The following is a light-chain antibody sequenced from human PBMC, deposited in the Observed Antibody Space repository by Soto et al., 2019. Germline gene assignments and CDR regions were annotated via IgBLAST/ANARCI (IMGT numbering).Light chain of an antibody. CDR2: EVS. Sequence: QSALTHPASVSGTPGQSITLSCTGSNSDVGIYDFVSWYQHHPGRAPKLIVSEVSHRPSGVSNRFSGSKSGNTASLTISGLQSEDEADYYCISYTSDDVRYVFGTGTKVTVL. J-gene: IGLJ1*01. CDR3: ISYTSDDVRYV. V-gene: IGLV2-14*01. CDR1: NSDVGIYDF.